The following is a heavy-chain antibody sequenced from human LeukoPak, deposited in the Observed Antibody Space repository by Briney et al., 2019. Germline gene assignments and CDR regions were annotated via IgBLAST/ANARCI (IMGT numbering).Heavy chain of an antibody. V-gene: IGHV3-48*02. CDR1: GFTFSSYS. D-gene: IGHD3-22*01. CDR2: ISITGSTI. CDR3: ARAIYDSSGSGDY. Sequence: GSLRLPCVASGFTFSSYSMNWVRQAPGKGLEWVSYISITGSTIYLADSVKGRFTISRDNAKYSLYLQMNSLRDEDTAVYYCARAIYDSSGSGDYWGQGTLVTVSS. J-gene: IGHJ4*02.